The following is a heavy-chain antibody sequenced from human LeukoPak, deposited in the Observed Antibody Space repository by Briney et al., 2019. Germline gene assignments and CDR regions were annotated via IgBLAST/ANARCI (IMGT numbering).Heavy chain of an antibody. V-gene: IGHV3-21*01. Sequence: GGSLRLSCAASGFTFSSYSMNWVRQAPGKGLEWVSPISSSSSYIYYADSVKGRFTISRDNAKNSLYLQMNSLRAEDTAVYYCARVEVYGVPWAYYYGMDVWGQGTTVTVSS. CDR1: GFTFSSYS. D-gene: IGHD4-17*01. CDR2: ISSSSSYI. CDR3: ARVEVYGVPWAYYYGMDV. J-gene: IGHJ6*02.